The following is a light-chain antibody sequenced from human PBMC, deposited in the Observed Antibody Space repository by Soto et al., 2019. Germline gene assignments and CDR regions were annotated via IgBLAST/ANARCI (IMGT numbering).Light chain of an antibody. CDR2: EVS. CDR3: CSYAGSSTWL. Sequence: QSALTQPASVSGSPGQSITISCTGTSSDVGSYNLVSWYQQHPGKAPKLMIYEVSKRPSGVSNRFSGSKSGNTASLTISWLQAKDEADYYCCSYAGSSTWLFGGGPKFTVL. V-gene: IGLV2-23*02. J-gene: IGLJ2*01. CDR1: SSDVGSYNL.